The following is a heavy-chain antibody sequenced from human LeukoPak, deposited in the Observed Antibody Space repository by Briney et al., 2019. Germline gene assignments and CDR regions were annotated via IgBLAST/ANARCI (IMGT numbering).Heavy chain of an antibody. CDR1: GFTFSSYA. Sequence: QPGGSLRLSCAASGFTFSSYAMTWVRQAPGKGLEWVSAISGSGGSTYYADSVKGRFTISRDNSKNTLYLQMNSLRPEDTAVYYCAKSEMWGSGKVPTPSDFWGQGALVTVSS. CDR2: ISGSGGST. D-gene: IGHD3-10*01. J-gene: IGHJ4*02. V-gene: IGHV3-23*01. CDR3: AKSEMWGSGKVPTPSDF.